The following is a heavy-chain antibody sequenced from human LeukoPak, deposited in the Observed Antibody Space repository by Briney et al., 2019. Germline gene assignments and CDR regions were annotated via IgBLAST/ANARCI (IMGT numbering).Heavy chain of an antibody. CDR1: GFTLSKDY. V-gene: IGHV3-66*01. Sequence: PGGSLRLSCAGSGFTLSKDYMTWVRQAPGKGLECVSAIYGGGTTYYVDSVKGRFTISRDSSSNTLHLQMNSLRAEDTAVYYCAREARYYHILTGYHNYSGVDVWGQGTTVIVSS. J-gene: IGHJ6*02. CDR3: AREARYYHILTGYHNYSGVDV. CDR2: IYGGGTT. D-gene: IGHD3-9*01.